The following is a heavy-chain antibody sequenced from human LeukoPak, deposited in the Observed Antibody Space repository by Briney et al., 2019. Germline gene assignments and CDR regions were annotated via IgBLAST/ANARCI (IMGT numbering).Heavy chain of an antibody. CDR2: ISSTGSTI. Sequence: PGGSLRLSCAASGFTFSNYEMNWVRQAPGKGLEWVSYISSTGSTIYYADSVKGRFIISRDNPKNSLYLQMNSLRAEDTAVYYCVRDITGRGWFDPWGQGTQVTVSS. CDR3: VRDITGRGWFDP. D-gene: IGHD1-14*01. J-gene: IGHJ5*02. V-gene: IGHV3-48*03. CDR1: GFTFSNYE.